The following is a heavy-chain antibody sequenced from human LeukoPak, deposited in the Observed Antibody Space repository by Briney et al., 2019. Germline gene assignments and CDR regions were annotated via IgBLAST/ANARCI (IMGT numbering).Heavy chain of an antibody. V-gene: IGHV1-18*01. CDR1: GYTFTSYG. CDR2: INPYNGNT. CDR3: ARTYNIVGTTTRGNDY. D-gene: IGHD1-26*01. Sequence: GASVKVSCKASGYTFTSYGISWVRQAPGQGLEWMGWINPYNGNTNYAQNFQGRVTMTTDTSTSTAYMELRSLRSDDTAVYYCARTYNIVGTTTRGNDYWGQGTVVTVSS. J-gene: IGHJ4*02.